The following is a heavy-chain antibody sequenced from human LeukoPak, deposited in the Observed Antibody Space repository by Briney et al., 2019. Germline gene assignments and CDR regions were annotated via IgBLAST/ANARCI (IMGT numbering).Heavy chain of an antibody. J-gene: IGHJ4*02. CDR3: AKGEAGIDY. CDR2: IRNDGSDK. CDR1: GFTFSSYW. V-gene: IGHV3-30*02. Sequence: GGSLRLSCAASGFTFSSYWMSWVRQAPGKGLEWVALIRNDGSDKYYADSVKGRFTISRGNSQNTVYLQMSSLRPEDTAVYYCAKGEAGIDYWGQGTLVTVSS. D-gene: IGHD6-13*01.